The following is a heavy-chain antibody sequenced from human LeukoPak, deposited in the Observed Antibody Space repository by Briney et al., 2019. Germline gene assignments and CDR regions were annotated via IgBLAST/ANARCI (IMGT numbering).Heavy chain of an antibody. CDR3: ARLAARQVAGY. Sequence: PGGSLRLSCAASGFTFNTFWMTWVRQAPGKGLEWVANIKQDGGQKYYVDSVKGRFTVSRDNAKNSLYLQTNSLRAEDTAVYYCARLAARQVAGYWGQGTLVTVSS. V-gene: IGHV3-7*01. J-gene: IGHJ4*02. D-gene: IGHD6-6*01. CDR1: GFTFNTFW. CDR2: IKQDGGQK.